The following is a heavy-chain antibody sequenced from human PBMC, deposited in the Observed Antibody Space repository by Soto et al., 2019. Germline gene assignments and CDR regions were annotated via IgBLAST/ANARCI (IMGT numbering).Heavy chain of an antibody. CDR2: FDPEDGET. Sequence: QAPGKGLEWMGGFDPEDGETIYAQKFQGRVTMTEDTSTDTAYMELSSLRSEDTAVYYCATTGQLLRRGTRYYYYGMDVWGQGTTVTVSS. D-gene: IGHD2-2*01. CDR3: ATTGQLLRRGTRYYYYGMDV. J-gene: IGHJ6*02. V-gene: IGHV1-24*01.